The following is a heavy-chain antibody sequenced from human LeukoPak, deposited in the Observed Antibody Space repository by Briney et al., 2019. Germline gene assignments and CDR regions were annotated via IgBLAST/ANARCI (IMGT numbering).Heavy chain of an antibody. J-gene: IGHJ6*03. CDR2: IYDSGST. CDR3: ATSLSNYYNYYRDV. Sequence: SETLSLTCTVSGGSISSNFWNWIRQPPGKELEWIGYIYDSGSTNYNPSLKSRVTILVDTSKNQFSLKLTSVTAADTAVYYCATSLSNYYNYYRDVWSKGTTVTVSS. V-gene: IGHV4-59*01. CDR1: GGSISSNF.